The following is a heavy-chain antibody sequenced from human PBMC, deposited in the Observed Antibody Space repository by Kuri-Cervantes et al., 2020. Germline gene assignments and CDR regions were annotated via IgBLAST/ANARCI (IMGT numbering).Heavy chain of an antibody. CDR3: AKGPHALGSGEGLNWFDP. D-gene: IGHD3-10*01. J-gene: IGHJ5*02. Sequence: GGSLRLSCVASGFTFSDHYMDWVRQAPGKGLEWIARIRNKINSYTTEYAASVKGRFTVSRDDSKNSMFLQMNSLRAEDTALYYCAKGPHALGSGEGLNWFDPWGQGTLVTVSS. CDR1: GFTFSDHY. V-gene: IGHV3-72*01. CDR2: IRNKINSYTT.